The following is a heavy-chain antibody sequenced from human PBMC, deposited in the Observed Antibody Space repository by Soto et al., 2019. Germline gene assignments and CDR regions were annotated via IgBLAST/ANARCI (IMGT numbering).Heavy chain of an antibody. CDR3: ARGLRFLELLSNPDY. J-gene: IGHJ4*02. Sequence: GASVKVSCKASGYTFTSYYVHWVRQAPGQGLERMGIINPTGGSTTYAQKFQGRVTMTRDTSTSTVYMELSSLRSEDTSVYYCARGLRFLELLSNPDYRGQGTLVTVSS. D-gene: IGHD3-3*01. V-gene: IGHV1-46*01. CDR1: GYTFTSYY. CDR2: INPTGGST.